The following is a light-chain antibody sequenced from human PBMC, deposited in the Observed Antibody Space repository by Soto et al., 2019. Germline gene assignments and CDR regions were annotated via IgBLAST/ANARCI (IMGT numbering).Light chain of an antibody. V-gene: IGKV3-20*01. Sequence: EIVLTQSPGTLSSSPGERATLSCRASQSVGNNYLAWYQQRPGQPPRLLIYGASSWAAGIPDRFSGSGSGTDFTLTISRLEPEDFAVYYCQQYGTSPYTFGQGTKLEI. CDR1: QSVGNNY. J-gene: IGKJ2*01. CDR2: GAS. CDR3: QQYGTSPYT.